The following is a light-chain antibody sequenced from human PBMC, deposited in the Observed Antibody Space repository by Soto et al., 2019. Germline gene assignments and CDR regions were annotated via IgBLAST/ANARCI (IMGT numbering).Light chain of an antibody. Sequence: QSVLTQPASVSGSPGQSITISCTGTSTDVGNYNLISWYQQHPGKGPKLIIYEVSERPSGVSDRFSGSKSGNTASLTISGLQAEDEADYYCCSYAGSATSYVFGSETKLTVL. CDR2: EVS. V-gene: IGLV2-23*02. J-gene: IGLJ1*01. CDR1: STDVGNYNL. CDR3: CSYAGSATSYV.